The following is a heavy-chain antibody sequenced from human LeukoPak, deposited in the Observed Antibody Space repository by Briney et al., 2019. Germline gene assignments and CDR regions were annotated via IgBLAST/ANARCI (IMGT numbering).Heavy chain of an antibody. CDR3: ARHLRGALDI. J-gene: IGHJ3*02. Sequence: GSLRLSCAPSGFTVSSNYMSWVRQAPGKGLEGVSGIYSGGSAYYADSVQRRLTISSDNSKKTLNLPMNSLRAEDTAVHFCARHLRGALDIWGQGTRVSVLS. CDR1: GFTVSSNY. D-gene: IGHD3-10*01. V-gene: IGHV3-66*04. CDR2: IYSGGSA.